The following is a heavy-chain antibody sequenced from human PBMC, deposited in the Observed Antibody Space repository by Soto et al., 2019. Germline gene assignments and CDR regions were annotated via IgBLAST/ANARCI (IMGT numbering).Heavy chain of an antibody. CDR2: ISYDGSNK. CDR1: GFTLSGYG. V-gene: IGHV3-30*18. J-gene: IGHJ4*02. Sequence: QVQLVESGGGVVQPGRSLRLSCAASGFTLSGYGMHWVRQSPGKGLEWVAVISYDGSNKYYADSVKGRFTISRDNSKNTLYLQMNSLRAEDTAVYYCANLPSFNYDILNWGQGTLVTVSS. D-gene: IGHD3-9*01. CDR3: ANLPSFNYDILN.